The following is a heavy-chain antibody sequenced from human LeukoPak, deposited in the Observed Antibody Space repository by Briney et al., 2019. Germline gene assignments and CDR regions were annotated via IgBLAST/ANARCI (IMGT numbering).Heavy chain of an antibody. V-gene: IGHV4-34*01. Sequence: PSETLSLTCAVYGGSFSGYYWSWIRQPPGKGLEWIGEINHSGSTNYNPSLKSRVTISVDTSKNQFSPKLSSVTAADTAVYYCARVGPAGLEWLLSPYYYYYYMDVWGKGTTVTVSS. CDR1: GGSFSGYY. CDR3: ARVGPAGLEWLLSPYYYYYYMDV. CDR2: INHSGST. D-gene: IGHD3-3*01. J-gene: IGHJ6*03.